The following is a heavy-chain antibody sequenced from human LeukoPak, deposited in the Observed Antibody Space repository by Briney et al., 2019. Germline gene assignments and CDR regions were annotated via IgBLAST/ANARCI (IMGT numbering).Heavy chain of an antibody. V-gene: IGHV1-8*01. D-gene: IGHD6-13*01. J-gene: IGHJ5*02. Sequence: ASVKVSCKASGYTFTTYDINWVRQATGQGLEWMGWMNPSSGNTGYAQKVQGRVTMTRDTSISTAYMELSSLRSEDTAVYYCARGRCSWYGANNWFDPWGQGTLVTVSS. CDR3: ARGRCSWYGANNWFDP. CDR1: GYTFTTYD. CDR2: MNPSSGNT.